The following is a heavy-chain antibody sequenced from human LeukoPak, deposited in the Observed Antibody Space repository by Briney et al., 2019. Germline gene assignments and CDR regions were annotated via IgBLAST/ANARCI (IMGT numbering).Heavy chain of an antibody. CDR2: ITGGGGST. D-gene: IGHD1-26*01. CDR3: ANHVGVTTHYYYYMDV. Sequence: GSSLRLSCVASGFTFSSYAMSWVRQAPGKGLEWVSGITGGGGSTYYADSVKGRFTISRDNAKNTLYLQMNSLRVEDTAVYYCANHVGVTTHYYYYMDVWGKGTTVTVSS. J-gene: IGHJ6*03. CDR1: GFTFSSYA. V-gene: IGHV3-23*01.